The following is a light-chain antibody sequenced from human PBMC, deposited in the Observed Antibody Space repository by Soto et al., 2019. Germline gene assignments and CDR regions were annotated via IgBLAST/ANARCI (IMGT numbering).Light chain of an antibody. J-gene: IGLJ2*01. V-gene: IGLV1-40*01. Sequence: QSVLTQPPSVSGAPGQRVTISCTGNRSNIGAVYDVHWYQQLPGKAPKLLIYGNSNRPSGVPDRFSGSKSGTSASLAITGLQAEDEADYYCQSYDSSLSGVVFGGGTKLTVL. CDR2: GNS. CDR3: QSYDSSLSGVV. CDR1: RSNIGAVYD.